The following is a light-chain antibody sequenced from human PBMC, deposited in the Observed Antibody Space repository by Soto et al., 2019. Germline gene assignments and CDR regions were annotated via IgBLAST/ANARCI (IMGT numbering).Light chain of an antibody. J-gene: IGLJ1*01. CDR3: SSYSISTAYL. V-gene: IGLV2-14*01. Sequence: QSVLTQPASVSGSPGQSITISCTGTSSDVGGYDYVSWYQLHPGKAPKLMVFEVNNRPSGVSYRFSGSKSGNTASLTISGLQAEEAADYFCSSYSISTAYLFGTGTRSPS. CDR2: EVN. CDR1: SSDVGGYDY.